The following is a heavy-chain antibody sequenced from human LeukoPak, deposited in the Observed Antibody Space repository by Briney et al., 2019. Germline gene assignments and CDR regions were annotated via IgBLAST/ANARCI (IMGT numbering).Heavy chain of an antibody. Sequence: GGSLRLSCAASGFTFSSYSMNWVRQAPRKGLEWVSSISSSSSYIYYADSVKGRFTISRDNAKNSLYLQMNSLRAEDTAVYYCARVRGYSYGPNDYWGQGTLVTVSS. D-gene: IGHD5-18*01. CDR2: ISSSSSYI. CDR1: GFTFSSYS. V-gene: IGHV3-21*01. CDR3: ARVRGYSYGPNDY. J-gene: IGHJ4*02.